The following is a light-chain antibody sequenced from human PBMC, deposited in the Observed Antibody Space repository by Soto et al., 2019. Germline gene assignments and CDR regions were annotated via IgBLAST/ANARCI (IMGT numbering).Light chain of an antibody. Sequence: EIVLTQSPATLSLSPGERANLSCRASQTISNFLAWYQQRPGQPPRLLIYDASKRATDITARFSGSGSGADFTLTIGSLEPEDCAVYYCQQRTDGVTFGGGTKVEIK. V-gene: IGKV3-11*01. CDR2: DAS. J-gene: IGKJ4*01. CDR3: QQRTDGVT. CDR1: QTISNF.